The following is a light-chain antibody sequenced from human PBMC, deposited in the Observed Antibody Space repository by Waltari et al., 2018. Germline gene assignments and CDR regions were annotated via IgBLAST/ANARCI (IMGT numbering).Light chain of an antibody. J-gene: IGLJ3*02. CDR1: SGHSNYA. CDR3: QTWATGIRV. Sequence: QLVLTQSPSASASLGASVKLTCTLSSGHSNYAIAWHQQQPEKGPRFLMRLNSDGSHPKGDGSPDRFSGSSSGAGRYLPISSLQSEDEADYYCQTWATGIRVFGGGTKLTVL. CDR2: LNSDGSH. V-gene: IGLV4-69*01.